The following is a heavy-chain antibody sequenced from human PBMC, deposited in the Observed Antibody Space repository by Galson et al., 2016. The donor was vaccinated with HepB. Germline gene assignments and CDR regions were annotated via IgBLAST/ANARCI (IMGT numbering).Heavy chain of an antibody. J-gene: IGHJ6*02. Sequence: SLRLSCAGSGFMFSYYAMYWVRQAPGKGLEYVAGINSYGGTKNYADSVKDRFTISRDNSKNTLFLQVNSLRAEDTAVYYCARGGYCSGGKCYSDYGMDVWGQGTTVTVSS. D-gene: IGHD2-15*01. CDR1: GFMFSYYA. V-gene: IGHV3-64*04. CDR2: INSYGGTK. CDR3: ARGGYCSGGKCYSDYGMDV.